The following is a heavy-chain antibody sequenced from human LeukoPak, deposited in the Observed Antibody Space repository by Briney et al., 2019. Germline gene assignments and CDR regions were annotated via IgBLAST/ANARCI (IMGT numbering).Heavy chain of an antibody. CDR3: VTSGSYLPEYFQH. D-gene: IGHD1-26*01. Sequence: GGSLRLSCAASGFTFSSYGMHWVRQAPGKGLEWVAVISYDGSNKYYADSVKGRFTISRDNSKNTLYLQMNSLRAEDTAVYYCVTSGSYLPEYFQHWGQGTLVTVSS. J-gene: IGHJ1*01. CDR2: ISYDGSNK. CDR1: GFTFSSYG. V-gene: IGHV3-30*03.